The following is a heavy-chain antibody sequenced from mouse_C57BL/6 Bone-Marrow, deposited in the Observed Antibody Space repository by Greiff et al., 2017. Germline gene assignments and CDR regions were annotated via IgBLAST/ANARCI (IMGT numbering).Heavy chain of an antibody. CDR1: GYAFSSSW. CDR3: ATYGTFDY. J-gene: IGHJ2*01. D-gene: IGHD2-10*02. V-gene: IGHV1-82*01. Sequence: QVQLQQSGPELVKPGASVKISCKASGYAFSSSWMNWVKQRPGKGLEWIGRIYPGDGDTNYNGKFKGKATLTADKSSSTAYMQLSSLTSEDSAVYFCATYGTFDYWGQGTTLTVSS. CDR2: IYPGDGDT.